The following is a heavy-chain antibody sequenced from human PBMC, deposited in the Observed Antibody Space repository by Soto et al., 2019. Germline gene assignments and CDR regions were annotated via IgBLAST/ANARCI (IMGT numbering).Heavy chain of an antibody. CDR3: ARLTTIITGAFDD. CDR1: GASIGSGSYY. D-gene: IGHD7-27*01. V-gene: IGHV4-31*03. CDR2: IYDSGRT. J-gene: IGHJ4*02. Sequence: QVQLQESGPGLVQPSQTLSLTCTVSGASIGSGSYYWSWIRQYPGEGLVWIGHIYDSGRTYYNPSLESRVSISIDTSNNEFSPSQTSVTAADTAVYYCARLTTIITGAFDDWGLGTVVTVSS.